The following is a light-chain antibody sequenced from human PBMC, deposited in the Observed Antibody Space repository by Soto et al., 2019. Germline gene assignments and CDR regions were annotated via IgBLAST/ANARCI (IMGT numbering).Light chain of an antibody. CDR3: SSYISSSYV. CDR2: EVS. V-gene: IGLV2-14*01. CDR1: SSDIRGYNY. J-gene: IGLJ1*01. Sequence: QSVLSQPASVSGSRGQSITIPCTGTSSDIRGYNYVSWFQQHPGKAPKLMIYEVSNRPSGVSNRFSGSKSGNTASLTISGLQAEDEADYYCSSYISSSYVFGTGTKVTVL.